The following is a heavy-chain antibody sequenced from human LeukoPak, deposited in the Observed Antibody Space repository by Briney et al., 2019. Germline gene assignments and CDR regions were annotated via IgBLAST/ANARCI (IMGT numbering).Heavy chain of an antibody. Sequence: ASVKVSCKASGYTFTGYYMHWVRQAPGQGLEWMGWMNPNSGNTGYAQKFQGRVTMTRNTAIRGAYMELSSLRSEDTAVYYCARGQMAGIAARRDFDYWGQGTLVTVSS. D-gene: IGHD6-6*01. CDR3: ARGQMAGIAARRDFDY. J-gene: IGHJ4*02. CDR1: GYTFTGYY. V-gene: IGHV1-8*02. CDR2: MNPNSGNT.